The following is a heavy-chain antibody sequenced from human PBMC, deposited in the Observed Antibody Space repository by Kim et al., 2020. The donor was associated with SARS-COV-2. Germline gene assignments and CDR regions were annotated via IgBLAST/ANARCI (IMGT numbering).Heavy chain of an antibody. D-gene: IGHD3-10*01. Sequence: ADAGQGRCTSSRDNATTPLYLQMNSLRAEDTAVYYCARGRGSYYYYMDVWGKGTTVTVSS. V-gene: IGHV3-33*01. CDR3: ARGRGSYYYYMDV. J-gene: IGHJ6*03.